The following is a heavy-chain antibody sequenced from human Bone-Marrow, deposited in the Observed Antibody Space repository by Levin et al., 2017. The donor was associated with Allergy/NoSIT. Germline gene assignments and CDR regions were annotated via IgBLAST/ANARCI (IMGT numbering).Heavy chain of an antibody. CDR1: GFTFNNAW. CDR2: IKSLSDGGTT. Sequence: PGGSLRLSCAASGFTFNNAWMSWVRQAPGKGLEWVGRIKSLSDGGTTDYAAPVKGRFNISRDDLRQTVFLDMNSLKAEDTAVYYCTPDLRCRGGSCYFIMFYSVLDVWGQGTTVTVSS. CDR3: TPDLRCRGGSCYFIMFYSVLDV. J-gene: IGHJ6*02. V-gene: IGHV3-15*05. D-gene: IGHD2-15*01.